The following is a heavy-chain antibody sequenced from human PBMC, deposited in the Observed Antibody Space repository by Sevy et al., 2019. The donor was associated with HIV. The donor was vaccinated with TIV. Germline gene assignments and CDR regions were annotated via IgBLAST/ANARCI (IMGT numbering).Heavy chain of an antibody. Sequence: GGSLRLSCAASGFTFSSYSMNWVRQAPGKGLEWVSYISSSSSTIYYADSVKGGFTISRDNAKNSLYLQMNSLRDENTAVYYGARDRYDYVWGSYRPTFDYWGQGTLVTVSS. J-gene: IGHJ4*02. V-gene: IGHV3-48*02. CDR1: GFTFSSYS. D-gene: IGHD3-16*02. CDR2: ISSSSSTI. CDR3: ARDRYDYVWGSYRPTFDY.